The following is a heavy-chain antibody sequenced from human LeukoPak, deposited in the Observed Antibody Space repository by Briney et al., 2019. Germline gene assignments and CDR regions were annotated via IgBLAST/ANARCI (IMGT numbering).Heavy chain of an antibody. CDR2: INPNGGTT. Sequence: ASVKVSCKASGYTFITYYIHWVRQAPGQGLEWMGIINPNGGTTSYAQKFQGRVTMTRDTSTSTVYMELSSLRSDDTAMYYCARESPPNWFDPWGQGTLVTASS. CDR1: GYTFITYY. J-gene: IGHJ5*02. V-gene: IGHV1-46*01. CDR3: ARESPPNWFDP.